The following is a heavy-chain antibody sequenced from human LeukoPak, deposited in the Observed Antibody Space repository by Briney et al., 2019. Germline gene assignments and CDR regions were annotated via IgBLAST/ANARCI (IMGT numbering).Heavy chain of an antibody. Sequence: PGGSLRLSCAASGFTFSSYAMHWVRQAPGKGLEWVAVISYDGSNKYYADSVKGRFTISRDNSKNTLYLQMNSLRAEDTAVYYCARVLGSSSSSSYYYYYMDVWGKGTTVTVSS. CDR3: ARVLGSSSSSSYYYYYMDV. V-gene: IGHV3-30*04. D-gene: IGHD6-6*01. CDR2: ISYDGSNK. J-gene: IGHJ6*03. CDR1: GFTFSSYA.